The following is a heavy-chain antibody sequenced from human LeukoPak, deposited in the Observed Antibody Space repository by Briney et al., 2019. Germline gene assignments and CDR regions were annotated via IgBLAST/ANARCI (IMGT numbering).Heavy chain of an antibody. CDR1: GGSVSNYY. CDR3: ATRKLGNDY. Sequence: PSETLSLTCTVSGGSVSNYYWSWIRQSPGKGLEWIGYIYYTETSYNPSLKSRVAISADTSKNQFSLKLYSVTAADTAVYYCATRKLGNDYWGQGTLVTVSS. CDR2: IYYTET. D-gene: IGHD7-27*01. J-gene: IGHJ4*02. V-gene: IGHV4-59*02.